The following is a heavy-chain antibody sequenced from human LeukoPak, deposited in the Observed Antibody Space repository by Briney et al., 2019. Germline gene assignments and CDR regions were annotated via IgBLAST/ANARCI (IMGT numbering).Heavy chain of an antibody. CDR3: VLDQLLRYYFDF. V-gene: IGHV1-2*02. J-gene: IGHJ4*02. CDR1: GYTFTDYY. Sequence: GASVKVSCKASGYTFTDYYLHWVRQAPGQGLEWMGWINPNNGDTSYAQKFQGRVTLTRDTSISTAYMELSSLRSDDTAVYYCVLDQLLRYYFDFWGQGTLVTVSS. CDR2: INPNNGDT. D-gene: IGHD2-2*01.